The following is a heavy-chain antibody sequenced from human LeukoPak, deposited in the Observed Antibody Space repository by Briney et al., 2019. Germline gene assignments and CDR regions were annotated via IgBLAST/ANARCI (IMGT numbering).Heavy chain of an antibody. D-gene: IGHD6-13*01. J-gene: IGHJ6*03. CDR1: GGTFSSYT. V-gene: IGHV1-69*02. Sequence: ASVKVSCKASGGTFSSYTISWVRQAPGQGLEWMGRIIPILGIANYAQKFQGRVTITADKSTSTAYMELSSLRSEDTAVYYCARVIAAAGPFYYYYMDVWGKGTTVTVSS. CDR3: ARVIAAAGPFYYYYMDV. CDR2: IIPILGIA.